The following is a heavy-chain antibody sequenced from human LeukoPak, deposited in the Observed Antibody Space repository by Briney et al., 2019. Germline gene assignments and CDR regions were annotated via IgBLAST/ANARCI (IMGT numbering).Heavy chain of an antibody. V-gene: IGHV1-3*01. D-gene: IGHD2/OR15-2a*01. Sequence: ASVKVSCKASGYTFTSPALHWVRQAPGEGLEWMAWINGATGNTEYSQKFQARVTITRDTSASTAYMELSSLRSEDTAVYYCARSIIIVPNTSYYYYYMDVWGQGTTVTVSS. CDR2: INGATGNT. J-gene: IGHJ6*02. CDR1: GYTFTSPA. CDR3: ARSIIIVPNTSYYYYYMDV.